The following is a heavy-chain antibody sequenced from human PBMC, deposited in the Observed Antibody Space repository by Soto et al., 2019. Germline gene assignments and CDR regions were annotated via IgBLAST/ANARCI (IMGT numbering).Heavy chain of an antibody. CDR1: GFTLSSSGVG. V-gene: IGHV2-5*04. Sequence: QITLKESGPTLVKPTQTLTLTCTFSGFTLSSSGVGMGWIRQPPGKALEWLALIYWDNYKQYSPSLKNRFTITKDTSKNQVVLTMTKMEPVDTGTYYCVRVMGSGTVGVFVYCGQGTLVTVSS. J-gene: IGHJ4*02. CDR2: IYWDNYK. D-gene: IGHD6-13*01. CDR3: VRVMGSGTVGVFVY.